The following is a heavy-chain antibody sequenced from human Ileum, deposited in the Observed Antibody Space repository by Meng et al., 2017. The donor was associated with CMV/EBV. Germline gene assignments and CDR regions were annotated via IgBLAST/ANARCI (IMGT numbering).Heavy chain of an antibody. CDR1: GGSINSFY. CDR3: ARLQAWDWFDP. D-gene: IGHD4-11*01. J-gene: IGHJ5*02. V-gene: IGHV4-4*07. CDR2: IYSSGII. Sequence: QVQLQGSSPELVKPSETLSLTCRVSGGSINSFYWSWIRQPAGKGLEWIGRIYSSGIINYNPSLKSRVTVSVDTSKNQFSLKVNSVTAADTAVYYCARLQAWDWFDPWGQGTLVTVSS.